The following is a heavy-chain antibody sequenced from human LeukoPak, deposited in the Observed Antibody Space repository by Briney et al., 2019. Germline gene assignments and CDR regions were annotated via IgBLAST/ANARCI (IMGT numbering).Heavy chain of an antibody. Sequence: GGSLRLSCAASGFTFSSYAMSWVRQAPGKGLEWVSAISGSGGSTYYADSVKGRFTISRDNSKTTLYLQMNSLRAEDTAVYYCAEDSRYPGGYYYYMDVWGKGTTVTVSS. CDR3: AEDSRYPGGYYYYMDV. V-gene: IGHV3-23*01. J-gene: IGHJ6*03. D-gene: IGHD4-23*01. CDR1: GFTFSSYA. CDR2: ISGSGGST.